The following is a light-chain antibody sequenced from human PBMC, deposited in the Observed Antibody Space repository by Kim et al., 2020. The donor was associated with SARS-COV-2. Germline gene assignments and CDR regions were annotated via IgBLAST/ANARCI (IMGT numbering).Light chain of an antibody. CDR2: QDS. V-gene: IGLV3-1*01. CDR3: QAWDSSTHWV. CDR1: KLGDKY. Sequence: VYPGQTASITCSGDKLGDKYACWYQQKPGQSPVLVIYQDSKRPSGIPERFSGSNSGNTATLTISGTQAMDEADYYCQAWDSSTHWVFGGGTQLTVL. J-gene: IGLJ3*02.